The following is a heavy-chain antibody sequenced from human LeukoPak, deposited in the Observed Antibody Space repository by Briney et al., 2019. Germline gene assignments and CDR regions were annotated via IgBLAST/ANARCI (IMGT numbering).Heavy chain of an antibody. CDR2: VYDIGST. Sequence: SETLSLTCTVSGGSIGSHYWTWIRQTPGKGLEWIGYVYDIGSTKYNPSLKSRVTISVDTSKNQFSLRLSSVTAADTAVYYCARDRYYYDSSGYYQLDYWGQGTLVTVSS. CDR3: ARDRYYYDSSGYYQLDY. CDR1: GGSIGSHY. V-gene: IGHV4-59*11. D-gene: IGHD3-22*01. J-gene: IGHJ4*02.